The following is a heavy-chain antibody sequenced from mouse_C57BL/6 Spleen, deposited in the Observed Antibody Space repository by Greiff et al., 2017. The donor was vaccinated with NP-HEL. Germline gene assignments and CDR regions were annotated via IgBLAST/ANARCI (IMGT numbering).Heavy chain of an antibody. CDR3: AREGGYDYDSY. Sequence: QVQLQQPGAELVMPGASVKLSCKASGYTFTSYWMHWVKQRPGQGLEWIGEIDPSESYTNYNQKFKGKSTLTVDKSSSTAYMQLSSLTSEDSAVYYCAREGGYDYDSYWGQGTLVTVSA. J-gene: IGHJ3*01. CDR1: GYTFTSYW. CDR2: IDPSESYT. V-gene: IGHV1-69*01. D-gene: IGHD2-4*01.